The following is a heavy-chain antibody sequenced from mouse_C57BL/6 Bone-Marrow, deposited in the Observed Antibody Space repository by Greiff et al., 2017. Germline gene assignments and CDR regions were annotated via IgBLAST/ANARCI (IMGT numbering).Heavy chain of an antibody. CDR1: GFTFSNYW. CDR3: TVYYGNYLFAY. J-gene: IGHJ3*01. Sequence: EVKLEESGGGLVQPGGSMKLSCVASGFTFSNYWMNWVRQSPEKGLEWVAQIRLKSDNYATHYAESVKGRFTISRDDSESSVYLQMNNSRSEDTGIYYCTVYYGNYLFAYWGQGTLVTVSA. CDR2: IRLKSDNYAT. D-gene: IGHD2-1*01. V-gene: IGHV6-3*01.